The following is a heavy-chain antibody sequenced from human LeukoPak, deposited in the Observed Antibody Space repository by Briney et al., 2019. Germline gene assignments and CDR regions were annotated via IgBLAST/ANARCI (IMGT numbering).Heavy chain of an antibody. CDR3: ARDLGIAAAGYGYYYYYMDV. D-gene: IGHD6-13*01. CDR2: IYTSGST. J-gene: IGHJ6*03. CDR1: GGSISSYY. V-gene: IGHV4-4*07. Sequence: SETLSLTCTVSGGSISSYYWSWIRQPAGKGLEWIGRIYTSGSTNYNPSLKSRVTMSVDTSKNQFSLKLSSVTAADTVVYYCARDLGIAAAGYGYYYYYMDVWGKGTTVTVSS.